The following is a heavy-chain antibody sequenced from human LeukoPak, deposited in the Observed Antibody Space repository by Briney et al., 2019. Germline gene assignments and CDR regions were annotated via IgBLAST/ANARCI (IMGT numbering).Heavy chain of an antibody. D-gene: IGHD1-1*01. V-gene: IGHV4-34*01. J-gene: IGHJ6*02. CDR3: ARELSAGTTGMDV. CDR1: GGSFSGYY. Sequence: PSETLSLTCAVYGGSFSGYYWSWIRQPPGKGLEWIGEINHSGSTNYNPSLKSRVTISVDTSKNQFSLKLSSVTAADTAVYYCARELSAGTTGMDVWGQGTTVTVSS. CDR2: INHSGST.